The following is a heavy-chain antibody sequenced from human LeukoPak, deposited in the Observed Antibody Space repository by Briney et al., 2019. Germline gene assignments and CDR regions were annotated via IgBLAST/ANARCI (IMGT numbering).Heavy chain of an antibody. V-gene: IGHV1-8*01. J-gene: IGHJ4*02. D-gene: IGHD2-2*01. Sequence: ASVKVSCRASGYTFTSYDINWVRQATGQGLEWMGWMNPNSGNTGYAQKFQGRVTMTRNTSISTAYMELSSLRSEDTAVYYCAREISSTSDYYFDNWGQGTLVTVSS. CDR3: AREISSTSDYYFDN. CDR2: MNPNSGNT. CDR1: GYTFTSYD.